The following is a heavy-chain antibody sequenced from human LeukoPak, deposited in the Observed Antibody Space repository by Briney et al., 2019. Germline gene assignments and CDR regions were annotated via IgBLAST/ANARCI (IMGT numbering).Heavy chain of an antibody. V-gene: IGHV3-7*01. CDR1: GFTFSSYW. CDR3: AREERRSSSWFNYYYYGMDV. CDR2: IKQDGSEK. Sequence: GGSLRLSCAASGFTFSSYWMSWVRQAPGKGLEWVANIKQDGSEKYYVDSVKGRFTISRDNAKNSLYLQMNSLRAEDTAVYYCAREERRSSSWFNYYYYGMDVWGQGTTVTVSS. D-gene: IGHD6-13*01. J-gene: IGHJ6*02.